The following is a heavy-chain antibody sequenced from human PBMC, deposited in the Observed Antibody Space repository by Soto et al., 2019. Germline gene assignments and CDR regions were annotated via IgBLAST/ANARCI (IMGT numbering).Heavy chain of an antibody. CDR2: MSSSSSYI. V-gene: IGHV3-21*01. CDR1: GFTFSSYS. J-gene: IGHJ3*02. CDR3: ARGYHYYDSSGYDKWDAFDI. D-gene: IGHD3-22*01. Sequence: EVQLVESGGGLVKPGGSLRLSCAASGFTFSSYSMNWVRQAPGKGLEWVSSMSSSSSYIYYADSVKGRFTISRDNAKNLLYLQMNSLRAEDTAVYYCARGYHYYDSSGYDKWDAFDIWGQGTMVTVSS.